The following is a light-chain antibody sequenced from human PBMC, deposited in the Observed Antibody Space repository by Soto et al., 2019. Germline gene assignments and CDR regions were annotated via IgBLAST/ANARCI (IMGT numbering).Light chain of an antibody. CDR3: ISYTTSSTLHVV. Sequence: QSALTQPASVSGSPGQSITISCTGTSSDVGGYNYVSWYQQHPGKAPKLMIYDVSNRPSGVSNRFSGSKSGNTASLTISGLQAEDEAEYDCISYTTSSTLHVVFGGGTKLTVL. V-gene: IGLV2-14*01. J-gene: IGLJ2*01. CDR1: SSDVGGYNY. CDR2: DVS.